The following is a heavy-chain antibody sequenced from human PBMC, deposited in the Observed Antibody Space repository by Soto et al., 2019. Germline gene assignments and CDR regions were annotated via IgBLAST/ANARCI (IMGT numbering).Heavy chain of an antibody. CDR2: ISAYNGNT. J-gene: IGHJ4*02. Sequence: GASVKVSCKASGYTFTSYGISWVRQAPGQGLEWMGWISAYNGNTNYAQKLQGRVTMTTDTSTSTAYMELRSLRSDDTAVYYCARAPIDRVSCYPDYWGQGTLVTVSS. D-gene: IGHD2-15*01. V-gene: IGHV1-18*01. CDR1: GYTFTSYG. CDR3: ARAPIDRVSCYPDY.